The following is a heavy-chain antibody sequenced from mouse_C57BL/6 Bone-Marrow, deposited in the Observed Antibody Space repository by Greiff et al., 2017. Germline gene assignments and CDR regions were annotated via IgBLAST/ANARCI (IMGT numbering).Heavy chain of an antibody. J-gene: IGHJ2*01. CDR2: IYPGNSDT. CDR1: GYTFTSYW. V-gene: IGHV1-5*01. CDR3: TSYVGYPIFDY. Sequence: VQLQQSGTVLARPGASVKMSCKTSGYTFTSYWMHWVKQRPGQGLEWIGAIYPGNSDTSYNQKFKGKAKLTAVTSAITAYMVLSSLTNVDSAVYYCTSYVGYPIFDYWGQGTTLTVSS. D-gene: IGHD2-3*01.